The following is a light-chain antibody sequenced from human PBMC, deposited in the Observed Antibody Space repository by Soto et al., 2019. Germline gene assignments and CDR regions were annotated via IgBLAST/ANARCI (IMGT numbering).Light chain of an antibody. V-gene: IGLV2-14*01. CDR1: SSDVGGYNY. J-gene: IGLJ1*01. CDR3: CSYTTSNTRQIV. Sequence: QSALTQPASVSGSPGQSITISCTGTSSDVGGYNYVSWYQQHPGKAPKFMIYDVSNRPPEVSNRFSGSKSGNTASLTISGLQAEDEADYYSCSYTTSNTRQIVFGTGTKVTVL. CDR2: DVS.